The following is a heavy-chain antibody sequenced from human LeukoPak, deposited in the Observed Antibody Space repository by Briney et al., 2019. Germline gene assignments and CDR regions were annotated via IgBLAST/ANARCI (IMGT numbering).Heavy chain of an antibody. CDR2: INLNSGST. D-gene: IGHD3-22*01. CDR3: ASTSHDNAFDI. Sequence: ASVRVSCKAPADTFTGYYINWVRQAPGQGLQWMGRINLNSGSTNYAQKFQGRVTMTSDTSSSTTHMEPTRLTPDDTAIYYCASTSHDNAFDIWGQGTMVTVSS. J-gene: IGHJ3*02. CDR1: ADTFTGYY. V-gene: IGHV1-2*06.